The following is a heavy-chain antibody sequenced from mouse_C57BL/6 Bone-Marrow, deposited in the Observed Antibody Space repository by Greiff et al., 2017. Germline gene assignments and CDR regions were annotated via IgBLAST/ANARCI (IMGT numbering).Heavy chain of an antibody. D-gene: IGHD1-1*01. CDR3: ASLYYGSSYGWYFDV. V-gene: IGHV14-2*01. J-gene: IGHJ1*03. CDR2: IDPEDGET. Sequence: EVQGVESGAELVKPGASVKLSCTASGFNIKDYYMHWVKQRTEQGLEWIGRIDPEDGETKYAPKFQGKATITADTSSNTAYLQLSSLTCEDTAVYYCASLYYGSSYGWYFDVWGTGTTVTVSS. CDR1: GFNIKDYY.